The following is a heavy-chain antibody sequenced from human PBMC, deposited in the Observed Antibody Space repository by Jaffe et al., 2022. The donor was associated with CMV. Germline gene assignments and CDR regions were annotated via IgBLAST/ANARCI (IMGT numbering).Heavy chain of an antibody. CDR2: IYPGDSDT. J-gene: IGHJ4*02. V-gene: IGHV5-51*01. CDR3: ARQGSGGDYYDSSGYYSEFDY. D-gene: IGHD3-22*01. Sequence: EVQLVQSGAEVKKPGESLKISCKGSGYSFTSYWIGWVRQMPGKGLEWMGIIYPGDSDTRYSPSFQGQVTISADKSISTAYLQWSSLKASDTAMYYCARQGSGGDYYDSSGYYSEFDYWGQGTLVTVSS. CDR1: GYSFTSYW.